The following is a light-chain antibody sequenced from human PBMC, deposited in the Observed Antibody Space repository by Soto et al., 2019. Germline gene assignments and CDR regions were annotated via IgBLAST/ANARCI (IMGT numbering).Light chain of an antibody. CDR1: QDISNY. V-gene: IGKV1-27*01. J-gene: IGKJ3*01. Sequence: DIQMTQSPSSLSASVGDRVTITCRASQDISNYLAWYQQRPGKVPALLIYGASTLQAGVPSRFSGSLSETDFSVTIRSLQPEGGAVYYCQKYKSAQFTCGPGTRVDLK. CDR2: GAS. CDR3: QKYKSAQFT.